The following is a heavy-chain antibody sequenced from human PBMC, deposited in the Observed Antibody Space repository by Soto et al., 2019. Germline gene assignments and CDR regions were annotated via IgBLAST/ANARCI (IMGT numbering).Heavy chain of an antibody. Sequence: GGSLRLSCTASGFTFGDYAMSWFRQAPGKGLEWVGFIRSKAYGGTTEYAASVKGRFTISRDDSKSIAYLQMNSLKTEDTAVYYCTRDLPDYDFWSGLPTQSDYYYYMDVWGKGTTVTVSS. CDR1: GFTFGDYA. D-gene: IGHD3-3*01. J-gene: IGHJ6*03. CDR2: IRSKAYGGTT. CDR3: TRDLPDYDFWSGLPTQSDYYYYMDV. V-gene: IGHV3-49*03.